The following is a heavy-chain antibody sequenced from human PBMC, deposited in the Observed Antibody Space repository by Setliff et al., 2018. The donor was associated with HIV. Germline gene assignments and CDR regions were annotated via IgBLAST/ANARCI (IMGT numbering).Heavy chain of an antibody. CDR3: ARHYSYLFDP. CDR2: SHNNGNT. J-gene: IGHJ5*02. D-gene: IGHD3-22*01. V-gene: IGHV4-59*08. CDR1: GGSISSYY. Sequence: SETLSLTCTVSGGSISSYYWSWIRQPPGEGLEWIGYSHNNGNTHYNPSLKSRVTISVDTSKNHVSLRLNSVTAADTAVYYCARHYSYLFDPWGQGTLVTVSS.